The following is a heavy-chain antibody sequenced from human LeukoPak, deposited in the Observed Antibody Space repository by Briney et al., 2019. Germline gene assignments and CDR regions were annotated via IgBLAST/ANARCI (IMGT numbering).Heavy chain of an antibody. V-gene: IGHV3-33*01. Sequence: GRSLRLSCAASGFTFSSYGMHWVRQAPGKGLEWVAVIWYDGSNKYYAGSVKGRFTISRDNSKNTLYLQMNSLRAEDTAVYYCARVDTAMVTGSDYWGQGTLVTVSS. CDR2: IWYDGSNK. CDR1: GFTFSSYG. D-gene: IGHD5-18*01. J-gene: IGHJ4*02. CDR3: ARVDTAMVTGSDY.